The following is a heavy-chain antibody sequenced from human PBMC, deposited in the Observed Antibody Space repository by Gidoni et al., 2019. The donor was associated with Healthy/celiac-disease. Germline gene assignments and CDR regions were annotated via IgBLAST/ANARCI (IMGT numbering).Heavy chain of an antibody. CDR3: AKRTYCSGGSCYSGADY. D-gene: IGHD2-15*01. J-gene: IGHJ4*02. Sequence: EVQLLESGGGLVQPGGSLRLSCAASGFTFSSYAMSWVRQAPGKGLEWVSAISGSGGSTYYADSVKGRFTISRDNSKNTLYLQMNSLRAEDTAVYYCAKRTYCSGGSCYSGADYWGQGTLVTVSS. CDR1: GFTFSSYA. CDR2: ISGSGGST. V-gene: IGHV3-23*01.